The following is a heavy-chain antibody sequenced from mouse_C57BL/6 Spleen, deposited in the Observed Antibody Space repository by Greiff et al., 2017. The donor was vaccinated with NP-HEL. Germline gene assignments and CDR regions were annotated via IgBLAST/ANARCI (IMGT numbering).Heavy chain of an antibody. CDR2: INPSNGGT. V-gene: IGHV1-53*01. Sequence: QVQLQQSGTELVKPGASVKLSCKASGYTFTSYWMHWVKQRPGQGLEWIGNINPSNGGTNYNEKFKSKATLTVDKSSSTAYMQLSSLTSEDSAVYYCARRGYGSSSYYYAMDYWGQGTSVTVSS. J-gene: IGHJ4*01. CDR1: GYTFTSYW. D-gene: IGHD1-1*01. CDR3: ARRGYGSSSYYYAMDY.